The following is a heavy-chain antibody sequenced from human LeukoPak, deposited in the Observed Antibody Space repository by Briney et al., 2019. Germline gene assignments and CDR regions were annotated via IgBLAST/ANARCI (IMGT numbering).Heavy chain of an antibody. CDR2: ISYDGSNK. D-gene: IGHD1-26*01. CDR3: AKDYQWDDAFDI. V-gene: IGHV3-30*18. Sequence: GGSLSLSCAGSGFTFSSYGMHWVRQAPGKGLEWVAVISYDGSNKYYADSVKGRFTISRDNSKNTLYLQMNSLRAEDTAVYYCAKDYQWDDAFDIWGQGTMVTVSS. CDR1: GFTFSSYG. J-gene: IGHJ3*02.